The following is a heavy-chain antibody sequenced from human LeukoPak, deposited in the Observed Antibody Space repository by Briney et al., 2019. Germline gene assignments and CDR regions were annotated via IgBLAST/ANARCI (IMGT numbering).Heavy chain of an antibody. CDR1: GGSISSGSYY. CDR3: ARDDFGGIHY. D-gene: IGHD3-16*01. V-gene: IGHV4-61*02. J-gene: IGHJ4*02. CDR2: IYTSGST. Sequence: SETLSLTCTVSGGSISSGSYYWSWIRQPAGTGLEWIGRIYTSGSTNYNPSLKSRVTISVDTSKNQFSLKLSSVTAADTAVYYCARDDFGGIHYWGQGTLVTVSS.